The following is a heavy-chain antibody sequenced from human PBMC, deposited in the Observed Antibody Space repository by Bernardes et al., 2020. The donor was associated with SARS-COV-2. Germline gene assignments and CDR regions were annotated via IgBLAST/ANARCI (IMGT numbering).Heavy chain of an antibody. CDR1: GGSISSSSYY. D-gene: IGHD6-6*01. CDR3: ARHDVRSYYFDY. V-gene: IGHV4-39*01. CDR2: IYYSGST. J-gene: IGHJ4*02. Sequence: TRALTCTVSGGSISSSSYYWGWIRQPPRTGLEWIGSIYYSGSTYYNPSLKSRVTISVDTSKNQFSLKLSSVTAADTAVYYCARHDVRSYYFDYWGQGTLVTGSS.